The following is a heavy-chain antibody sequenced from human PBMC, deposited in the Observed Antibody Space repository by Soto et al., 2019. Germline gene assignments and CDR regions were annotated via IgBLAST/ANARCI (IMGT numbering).Heavy chain of an antibody. CDR2: IYYSGST. D-gene: IGHD6-19*01. CDR3: AREGGRQWLVPVYFQH. V-gene: IGHV4-59*01. J-gene: IGHJ1*01. CDR1: GGSISSYY. Sequence: SETLSLTCTVSGGSISSYYWSWIRQPPGKGLEWIGYIYYSGSTNYNPSLKSRVTISVDTSKNQFSLKLSSVTAADTAVYYCAREGGRQWLVPVYFQHWGQGTLVTVSS.